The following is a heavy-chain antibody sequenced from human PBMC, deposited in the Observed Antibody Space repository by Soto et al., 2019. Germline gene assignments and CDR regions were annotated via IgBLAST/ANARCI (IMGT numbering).Heavy chain of an antibody. CDR3: ARDLYAYSSSSGAYYYYYGMDV. CDR1: GYTFTSYG. V-gene: IGHV1-18*04. CDR2: ISAYNGNT. D-gene: IGHD6-6*01. J-gene: IGHJ6*02. Sequence: ASVKVSCKASGYTFTSYGISWVRQAPGQGLEWMGWISAYNGNTNYAQKLQGGVTMTTDTSTSTAYMELRSLRSDDTAVYYCARDLYAYSSSSGAYYYYYGMDVWGQGTTVTVSS.